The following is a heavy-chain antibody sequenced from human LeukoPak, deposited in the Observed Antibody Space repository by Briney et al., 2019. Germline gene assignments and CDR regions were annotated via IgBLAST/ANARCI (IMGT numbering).Heavy chain of an antibody. V-gene: IGHV5-51*01. Sequence: GESLKISCKGSGYSFTSYWIAWVRRMHGKGLEWMGIIYPGDSDTRYSPSFQGQVTISADKSISTAYLQWSSLKASDTAMYYCARLRGYNYGYEDYWGQGTLVTVSS. CDR1: GYSFTSYW. J-gene: IGHJ4*02. CDR3: ARLRGYNYGYEDY. CDR2: IYPGDSDT. D-gene: IGHD5-18*01.